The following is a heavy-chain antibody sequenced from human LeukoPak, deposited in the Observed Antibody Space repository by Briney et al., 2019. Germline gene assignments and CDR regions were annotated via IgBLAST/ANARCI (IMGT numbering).Heavy chain of an antibody. CDR3: ARERTLGGSPFYFDY. CDR1: GYTFTSYG. J-gene: IGHJ4*02. CDR2: ISSYNGNT. V-gene: IGHV1-18*01. D-gene: IGHD1-26*01. Sequence: ASVKVSCKASGYTFTSYGISWVRQAPGQGLEWMGWISSYNGNTNYTQKLQGRVTMTTDTSTSTAYMELRRLRSYDPAVYYCARERTLGGSPFYFDYWGQGTLVTVSS.